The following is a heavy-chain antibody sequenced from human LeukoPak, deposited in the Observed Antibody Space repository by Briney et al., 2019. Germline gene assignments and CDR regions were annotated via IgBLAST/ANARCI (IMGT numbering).Heavy chain of an antibody. D-gene: IGHD6-19*01. J-gene: IGHJ4*02. CDR2: VSGNGGNT. V-gene: IGHV3-23*01. CDR1: GFTFSSYA. Sequence: GGSLRLSCAASGFTFSSYAMSWVRQAPGKGLEWVSAVSGNGGNTYYTDSVKGRFTISRDNSKNTLYLQMNSLRAQDTAVYHCANPPIGWTRGGFDYWGQGTLVTVSP. CDR3: ANPPIGWTRGGFDY.